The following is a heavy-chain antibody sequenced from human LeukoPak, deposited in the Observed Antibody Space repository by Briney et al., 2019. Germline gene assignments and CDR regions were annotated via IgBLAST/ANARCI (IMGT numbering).Heavy chain of an antibody. CDR2: ISSSGSTI. V-gene: IGHV3-11*04. D-gene: IGHD6-13*01. Sequence: GGSLRLSCAASGFTFSDYYMSWIRQAPGKGLEWVSYISSSGSTIYYADSVKGRSTISRDNAKNSLYLQMNSLRAEDTAVYYCARDRPYSSSWYGAEYYYYYYMDVWGKGTTVTVSS. CDR3: ARDRPYSSSWYGAEYYYYYYMDV. CDR1: GFTFSDYY. J-gene: IGHJ6*03.